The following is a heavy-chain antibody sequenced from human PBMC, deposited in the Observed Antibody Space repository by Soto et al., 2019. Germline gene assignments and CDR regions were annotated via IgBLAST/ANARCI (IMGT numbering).Heavy chain of an antibody. CDR3: ARSGIVVVPAAKLYGMDV. Sequence: SVKVSCKASGGTFSSYAISWVRQAPGQGLEWMGGIIPIFGTANYVQKFKGRVTITADESTSTAYMELSSLRSEDTAVYYCARSGIVVVPAAKLYGMDVWGQGTTVTVSS. J-gene: IGHJ6*01. V-gene: IGHV1-69*13. D-gene: IGHD2-2*01. CDR1: GGTFSSYA. CDR2: IIPIFGTA.